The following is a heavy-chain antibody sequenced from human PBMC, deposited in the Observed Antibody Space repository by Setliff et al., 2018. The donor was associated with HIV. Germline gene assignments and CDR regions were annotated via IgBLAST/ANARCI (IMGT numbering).Heavy chain of an antibody. CDR2: IYRSGST. CDR3: TRSPGLRFVDS. V-gene: IGHV4-38-2*01. D-gene: IGHD3-3*01. Sequence: PSETLSLTCVVSGYSITSGYYGGWIRQPPGRGLEWIAMIYRSGSTYYNPSLKSRVTISVDTSKNQFSLKLKSVTAADTALYYFTRSPGLRFVDSWGQGTLVTVSS. J-gene: IGHJ4*02. CDR1: GYSITSGYY.